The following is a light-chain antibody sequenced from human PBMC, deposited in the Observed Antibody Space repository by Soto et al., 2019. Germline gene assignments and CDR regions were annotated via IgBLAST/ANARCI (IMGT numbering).Light chain of an antibody. CDR1: QGISSN. CDR2: AAS. J-gene: IGKJ1*01. Sequence: IHLTQSPSSLSASLGDRVTITFRASQGISSNLAWYQQKPGKAPKVLINAASTLQSGVPSRFSGSGSGTDFTLTISDVQPEDFALYYCHQRQSWPRTFGQGTKVDIK. V-gene: IGKV1-9*01. CDR3: HQRQSWPRT.